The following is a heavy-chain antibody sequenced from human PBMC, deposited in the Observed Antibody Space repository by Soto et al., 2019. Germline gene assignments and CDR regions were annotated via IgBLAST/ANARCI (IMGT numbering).Heavy chain of an antibody. CDR1: GFTFSYYA. Sequence: QVQLVESGGGVVQPGRSLRLSCAASGFTFSYYAIHWVRQAPGKGLEWVAVISYDGSNKYYADSVKDRITISRDNSKNTRYLQMDSLRGEDTAVYYCARDRAARGPYGMDVWGQGTTVTVSS. D-gene: IGHD2-15*01. CDR2: ISYDGSNK. CDR3: ARDRAARGPYGMDV. J-gene: IGHJ6*02. V-gene: IGHV3-30-3*01.